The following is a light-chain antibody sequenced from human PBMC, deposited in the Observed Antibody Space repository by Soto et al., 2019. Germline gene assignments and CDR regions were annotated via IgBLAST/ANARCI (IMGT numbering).Light chain of an antibody. CDR2: GSS. V-gene: IGKV3-20*01. Sequence: EVVLTQSPGTLSLSPGERATLSCRASQSVTNKYLAWYQQKPGQAPRLLIFGSSDRATCIPDRFSGSGSWKNFPLPISRLEAEEFGVFYCQQYGSSPPYTFGQGTKLEI. J-gene: IGKJ2*01. CDR3: QQYGSSPPYT. CDR1: QSVTNKY.